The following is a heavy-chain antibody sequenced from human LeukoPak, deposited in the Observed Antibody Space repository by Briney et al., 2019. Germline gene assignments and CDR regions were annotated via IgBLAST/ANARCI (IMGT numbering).Heavy chain of an antibody. Sequence: SGTLSLTCTVSGGSISSGSYYWSWIRQPAGKGLEWIGRIYTSGSTNYNPSLKSRVTISVDTSKNQFSLKLSSVTAADTAVYYCARSIVGATTEFDYWGQGTLVTVSS. J-gene: IGHJ4*02. CDR3: ARSIVGATTEFDY. D-gene: IGHD1-26*01. CDR1: GGSISSGSYY. V-gene: IGHV4-61*02. CDR2: IYTSGST.